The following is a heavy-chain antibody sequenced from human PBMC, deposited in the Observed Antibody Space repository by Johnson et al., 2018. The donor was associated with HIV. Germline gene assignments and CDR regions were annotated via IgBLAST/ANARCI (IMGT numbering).Heavy chain of an antibody. J-gene: IGHJ3*02. Sequence: VQLVESGGGLVQPGGSLRLSCAASGFTVSSNYMSWVRQAPGKGLEWVSGINWNGGSTGYADSVIGRFTISRDNAKNTVFLQMRRLRADDMAVYYCARDSGGNYGAFDIWGQGTMVTVSS. CDR1: GFTVSSNY. CDR2: INWNGGST. V-gene: IGHV3-66*01. CDR3: ARDSGGNYGAFDI. D-gene: IGHD4-23*01.